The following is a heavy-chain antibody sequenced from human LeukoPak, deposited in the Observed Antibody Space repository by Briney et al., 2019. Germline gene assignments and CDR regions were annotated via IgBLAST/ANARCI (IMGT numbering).Heavy chain of an antibody. J-gene: IGHJ4*02. CDR2: IIPIFGTA. Sequence: ASVKVSCKASGYTFTSYYMHWVRQAPGQGLEWMGGIIPIFGTANYAQKFQGRVTITADESTSTAYMELSSLRSEDTAVYYCARTPSLYYDSSGYYDPNFDYWGQGTLVTVSS. CDR3: ARTPSLYYDSSGYYDPNFDY. V-gene: IGHV1-69*13. CDR1: GYTFTSYY. D-gene: IGHD3-22*01.